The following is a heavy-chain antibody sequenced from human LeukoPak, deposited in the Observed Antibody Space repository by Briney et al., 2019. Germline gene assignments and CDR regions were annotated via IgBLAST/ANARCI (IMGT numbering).Heavy chain of an antibody. CDR2: INPNSGGT. CDR1: GYTFTGYY. Sequence: ASVKVSCKASGYTFTGYYMHWVRQAPGQGLEWMGWINPNSGGTNYAQKFQGRVTMTRDTSISTAYMELSRLRSDDTAVYYCARAPEIYDYVWGSYRSSYYFDYWGQGTLVTVSS. V-gene: IGHV1-2*02. D-gene: IGHD3-16*02. J-gene: IGHJ4*02. CDR3: ARAPEIYDYVWGSYRSSYYFDY.